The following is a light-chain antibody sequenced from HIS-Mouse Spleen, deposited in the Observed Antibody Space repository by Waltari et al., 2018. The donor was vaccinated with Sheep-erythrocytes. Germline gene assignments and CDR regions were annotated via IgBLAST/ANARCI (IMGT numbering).Light chain of an antibody. CDR2: DVS. J-gene: IGLJ1*01. Sequence: QSALTQPRSVSGSPGQSATISCTGTSSDVGGYHYVYWYQQHPGKAPKLMIYDVSKRPSGVPDRFSGSKSGNTASLTISGLQAEDEADYYCCSYAGSYNHVFATGTKVTVL. V-gene: IGLV2-11*01. CDR1: SSDVGGYHY. CDR3: CSYAGSYNHV.